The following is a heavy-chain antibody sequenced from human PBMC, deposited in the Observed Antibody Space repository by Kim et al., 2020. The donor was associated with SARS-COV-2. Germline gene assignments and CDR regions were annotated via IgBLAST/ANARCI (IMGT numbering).Heavy chain of an antibody. CDR3: AKDDDTGYHDYVWGSYPTYYFDY. Sequence: GGSLRLSCAASGFTFSSYAMSWVRQAPGKGLEWVSAISGSGGSTYYADSVKGRFTISRDNSKNTLYLQMNSLRAEDTAVYYCAKDDDTGYHDYVWGSYPTYYFDYWGQGTLVTVSS. J-gene: IGHJ4*02. V-gene: IGHV3-23*01. CDR2: ISGSGGST. CDR1: GFTFSSYA. D-gene: IGHD3-16*02.